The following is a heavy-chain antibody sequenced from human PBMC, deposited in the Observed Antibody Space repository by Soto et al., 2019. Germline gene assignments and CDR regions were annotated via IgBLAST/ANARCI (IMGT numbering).Heavy chain of an antibody. CDR2: INAGNGNT. V-gene: IGHV1-3*01. D-gene: IGHD6-13*01. J-gene: IGHJ4*02. CDR3: ARDKAAAGNGYFDY. CDR1: GXTFTSYA. Sequence: GASVKVXCKXSGXTFTSYAMHWVRQAPGQRLEWMGWINAGNGNTKYSQKFQGRVTITRDTSASTAYMELSSLRSEDTAVYYCARDKAAAGNGYFDYWGQGTLVTVSS.